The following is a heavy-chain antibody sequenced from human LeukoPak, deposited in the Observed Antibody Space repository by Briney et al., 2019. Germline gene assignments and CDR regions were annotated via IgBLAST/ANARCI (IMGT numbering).Heavy chain of an antibody. D-gene: IGHD3-22*01. CDR2: ISAYNGNT. V-gene: IGHV1-18*01. CDR3: ARNGDSSGWGEAFDI. J-gene: IGHJ3*02. Sequence: ASVKVSCKASGYTFTNYGISWVRQAPGQGLECMGWISAYNGNTNYAQKLQGRVTMTTDTSTSTAYMELRSLRSDDTAVYYCARNGDSSGWGEAFDIWGQGTMVTVSS. CDR1: GYTFTNYG.